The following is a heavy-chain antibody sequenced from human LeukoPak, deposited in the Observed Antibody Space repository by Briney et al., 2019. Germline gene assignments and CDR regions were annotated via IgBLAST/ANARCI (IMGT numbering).Heavy chain of an antibody. V-gene: IGHV4-4*08. Sequence: SETLSLTCTVSGDSIRSYYWNWIRQPPGKGLEWIGFVYHSGSTNYNPSLRSRVTISVDTSKNQFSLKLSSVTAADTAVYYCASGYRDFDYWGQGTLVTVSS. CDR1: GDSIRSYY. J-gene: IGHJ4*02. CDR2: VYHSGST. CDR3: ASGYRDFDY. D-gene: IGHD5-18*01.